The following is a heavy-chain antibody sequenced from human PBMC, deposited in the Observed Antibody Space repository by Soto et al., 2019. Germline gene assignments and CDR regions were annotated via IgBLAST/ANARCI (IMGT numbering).Heavy chain of an antibody. CDR1: GGSISSGGYS. J-gene: IGHJ4*02. V-gene: IGHV4-30-2*01. D-gene: IGHD3-9*01. Sequence: SETLSLTCAVSGGSISSGGYSWSWIRQLPGKGLEWIGYIYHSGSTYYNPSLKSRVTISVDRSKNQISLKLSSVTAADTAVYYCARGGTYYDILTGYYTPYYFDYWGQGTLVTVS. CDR2: IYHSGST. CDR3: ARGGTYYDILTGYYTPYYFDY.